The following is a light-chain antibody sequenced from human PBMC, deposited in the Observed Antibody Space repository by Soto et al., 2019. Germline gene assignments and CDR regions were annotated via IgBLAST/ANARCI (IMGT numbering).Light chain of an antibody. J-gene: IGLJ2*01. Sequence: QSVLTQPPSVSGAPGQRVTISCSGRSSNIGAGYDVHWYQQLPRTAPKLLVYGNTNRPSGVPDRFSGPKSGTSASLAITGVLAKYEADYYCQSHDSSLSGSVFGGGTKQTVL. CDR3: QSHDSSLSGSV. V-gene: IGLV1-40*01. CDR1: SSNIGAGYD. CDR2: GNT.